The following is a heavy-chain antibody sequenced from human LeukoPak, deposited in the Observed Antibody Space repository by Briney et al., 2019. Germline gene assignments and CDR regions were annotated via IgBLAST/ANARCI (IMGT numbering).Heavy chain of an antibody. CDR3: ARVARGDYLYYYYYMDV. D-gene: IGHD4-17*01. J-gene: IGHJ6*03. Sequence: ASVKVSCKASGYTFTSYGISWVRQAPGQGLEWMGWISAYNGNTNCAQNLQGRVTMTTDTSTTTAYMELRSLRSDDTAVYYCARVARGDYLYYYYYMDVWGKGTTVTVSS. CDR2: ISAYNGNT. V-gene: IGHV1-18*01. CDR1: GYTFTSYG.